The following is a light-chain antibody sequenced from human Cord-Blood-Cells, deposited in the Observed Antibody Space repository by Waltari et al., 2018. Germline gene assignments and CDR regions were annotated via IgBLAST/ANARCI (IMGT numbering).Light chain of an antibody. CDR3: SSYTSSSTFWV. CDR1: SSDVGGYNY. J-gene: IGLJ3*02. Sequence: QSALTQPASVSGSPGQSITISCTGTSSDVGGYNYVSWYQQHPGQAPKLMIYDVSKRPSGVSNRFSGSKSGNTASLTISGLQAEDEADYYCSSYTSSSTFWVFGGGTKLTVL. V-gene: IGLV2-14*01. CDR2: DVS.